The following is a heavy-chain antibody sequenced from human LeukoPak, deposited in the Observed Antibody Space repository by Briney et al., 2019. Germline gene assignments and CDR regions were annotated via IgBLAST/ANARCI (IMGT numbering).Heavy chain of an antibody. CDR3: ASSVDYDILTGLDY. V-gene: IGHV3-74*01. CDR2: INSDGSST. J-gene: IGHJ4*02. Sequence: GGSLGLSCAASGFTFSSYWMHWVRQAPGKGLVWVSRINSDGSSTSYADSVKGRFTISRDNAKNTLYLQMNSLRAEDTAVYYCASSVDYDILTGLDYWGQGTLVTVSS. CDR1: GFTFSSYW. D-gene: IGHD3-9*01.